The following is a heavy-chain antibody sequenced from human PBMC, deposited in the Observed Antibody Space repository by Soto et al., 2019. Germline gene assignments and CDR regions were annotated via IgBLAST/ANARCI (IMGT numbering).Heavy chain of an antibody. Sequence: GESLKISGKGSGYNFINYWIAWVRQMPGQGLEWMGIIYPGDSDTRYSPSFQGQVTISADKSISTANLQWSSLKASDTAIYYCARHVKDPREFDYYGMDVWGQGTTVTVSS. CDR3: ARHVKDPREFDYYGMDV. V-gene: IGHV5-51*01. CDR1: GYNFINYW. CDR2: IYPGDSDT. J-gene: IGHJ6*02. D-gene: IGHD3-10*01.